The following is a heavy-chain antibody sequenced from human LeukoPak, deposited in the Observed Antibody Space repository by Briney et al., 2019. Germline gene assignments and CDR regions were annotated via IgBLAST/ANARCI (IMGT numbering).Heavy chain of an antibody. D-gene: IGHD3-10*01. CDR3: ASNYYGSGSYYIF. Sequence: PVASVKVSCKASGYTFTGYYMHRVRQAPGQGLEWMGWINPNSGGTNYAQKFQGRVTMTRDTSISTAYMELSRLRSDDTAVYYCASNYYGSGSYYIFWGQGTLVTVSS. CDR2: INPNSGGT. CDR1: GYTFTGYY. J-gene: IGHJ4*02. V-gene: IGHV1-2*02.